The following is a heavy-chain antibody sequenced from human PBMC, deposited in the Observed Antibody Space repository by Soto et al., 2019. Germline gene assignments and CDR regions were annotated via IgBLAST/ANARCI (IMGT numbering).Heavy chain of an antibody. Sequence: SETLSLTCAVSGASVRSYHWSWIRQAAGKGLEWIGRVQMSGTTDYNPSLKTRVTMSLDTSKNEVSLRMTSVTAADTAVYFCAKDRSTMRWFDPWGQGILVTVSS. CDR1: GASVRSYH. CDR2: VQMSGTT. CDR3: AKDRSTMRWFDP. J-gene: IGHJ5*02. D-gene: IGHD1-1*01. V-gene: IGHV4-4*07.